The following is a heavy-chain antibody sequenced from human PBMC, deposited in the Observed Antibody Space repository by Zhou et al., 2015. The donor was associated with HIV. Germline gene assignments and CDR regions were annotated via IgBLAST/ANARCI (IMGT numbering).Heavy chain of an antibody. Sequence: VQLVESGGGVVQPGRSLRLSCSTSGSTLNKNGIHWVRQAPGKGLEWVASTSYDGLTKYYGDSVKGRFTISRDNSKETVFLQMSSLRLEDTAVYYCARSSYSESSDYYRYSSYSYYMDVWGTGTTVTVSS. CDR3: ARSSYSESSDYYRYSSYSYYMDV. D-gene: IGHD3-22*01. J-gene: IGHJ6*03. CDR1: GSTLNKNG. CDR2: TSYDGLTK. V-gene: IGHV3-30*03.